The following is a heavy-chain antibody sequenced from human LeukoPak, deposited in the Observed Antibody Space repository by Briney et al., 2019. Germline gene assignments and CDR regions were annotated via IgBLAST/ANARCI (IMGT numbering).Heavy chain of an antibody. D-gene: IGHD3-10*01. J-gene: IGHJ3*02. CDR3: AKGLAHGSYYAFDI. V-gene: IGHV3-23*01. CDR1: GFTFSNYA. Sequence: GGSLRLSCAASGFTFSNYAMSWVRQAPGKGLEWVSVISGSGGNTYYADSVKGRFTISRDSSRNTLYLLMDGLRAEDTAVYYCAKGLAHGSYYAFDIWGQGTMVTVSS. CDR2: ISGSGGNT.